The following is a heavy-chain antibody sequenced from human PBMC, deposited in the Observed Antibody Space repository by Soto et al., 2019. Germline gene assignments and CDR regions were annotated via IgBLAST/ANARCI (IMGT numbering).Heavy chain of an antibody. D-gene: IGHD3-22*01. V-gene: IGHV1-46*01. J-gene: IGHJ4*02. Sequence: ASVKVSCKTCGYSFTSYFIHWVRQAPGQGLEWMGIINPSGGSTNYAQKLQGRVSMTRDRSTSTVHMELSSLRSDDTAMYYCAREYGNYDSSGYYAYWGQGTLVTVSS. CDR3: AREYGNYDSSGYYAY. CDR2: INPSGGST. CDR1: GYSFTSYF.